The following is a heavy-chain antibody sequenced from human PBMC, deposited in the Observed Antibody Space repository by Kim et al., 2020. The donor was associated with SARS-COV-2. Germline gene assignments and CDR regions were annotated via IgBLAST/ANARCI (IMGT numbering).Heavy chain of an antibody. CDR2: IYYSGST. V-gene: IGHV4-39*01. Sequence: SETLSLTCTVSGGSISSSSYYWGWIRQPPGKGLEWIGSIYYSGSTYYNPSLKSRVTISVDTSKNQFSLKLSSVTAADTAVYYCARHLSQLLFVYWGQGTLVTVSS. J-gene: IGHJ4*02. CDR3: ARHLSQLLFVY. CDR1: GGSISSSSYY. D-gene: IGHD2-2*01.